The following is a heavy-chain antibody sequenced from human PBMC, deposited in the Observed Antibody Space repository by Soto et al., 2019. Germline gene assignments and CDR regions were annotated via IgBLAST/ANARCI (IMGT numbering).Heavy chain of an antibody. CDR1: GFTVSSNY. CDR3: ARDRGYYDRSGYCPDY. D-gene: IGHD3-22*01. J-gene: IGHJ4*02. V-gene: IGHV3-66*01. CDR2: IYSGGST. Sequence: EVQLVESGGGLVQPGGSLRLSCAASGFTVSSNYMSWVRQAPGKGLEWVSVIYSGGSTYYADSVKGRFTISRDNSKSTLYLQMNSLRADNTAVYYCARDRGYYDRSGYCPDYWGQGTLVTVSS.